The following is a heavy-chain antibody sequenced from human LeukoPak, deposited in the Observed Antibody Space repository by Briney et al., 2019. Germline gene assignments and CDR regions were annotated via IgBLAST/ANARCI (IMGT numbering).Heavy chain of an antibody. CDR1: GFTFSGYA. CDR2: ISGSDGST. V-gene: IGHV3-23*01. Sequence: GRSLRLSCAASGFTFSGYAMSWVRQAPGKGLEWVSVISGSDGSTYYADSVKGRFTISRDNSKNTLYLQMNSLKAEATAVYYCAKAPLDTATGNMYYFDYWGQGTLVTVSS. CDR3: AKAPLDTATGNMYYFDY. D-gene: IGHD5-18*01. J-gene: IGHJ4*02.